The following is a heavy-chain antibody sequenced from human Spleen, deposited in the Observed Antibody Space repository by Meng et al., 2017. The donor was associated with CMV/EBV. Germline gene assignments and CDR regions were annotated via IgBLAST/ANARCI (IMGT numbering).Heavy chain of an antibody. J-gene: IGHJ5*02. CDR2: INHSGST. CDR1: VGSFSGYY. CDR3: ARGSDWFDP. Sequence: TETLSLTCAVSVGSFSGYYWSWIRQPPGKGLEWIGEINHSGSTNYNPSLKSRVTMSLDRSKNQVSLKLSSVTAADTAVYFCARGSDWFDPWGQGTLVTVSS. V-gene: IGHV4-34*01.